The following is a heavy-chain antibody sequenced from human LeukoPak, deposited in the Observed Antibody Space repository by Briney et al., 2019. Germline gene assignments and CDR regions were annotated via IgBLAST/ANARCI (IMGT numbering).Heavy chain of an antibody. J-gene: IGHJ5*02. Sequence: SETLSLTCAVSGYSISSGYYWGWIRQPPGKGLEWIGSIYHSGSTYYNPSLKSRVTISVDTSKNQFSLKLSSVTAADTAVYYCARLYYDSSGYYTWFDPWGQGTLVTVSS. CDR2: IYHSGST. CDR3: ARLYYDSSGYYTWFDP. V-gene: IGHV4-38-2*01. CDR1: GYSISSGYY. D-gene: IGHD3-22*01.